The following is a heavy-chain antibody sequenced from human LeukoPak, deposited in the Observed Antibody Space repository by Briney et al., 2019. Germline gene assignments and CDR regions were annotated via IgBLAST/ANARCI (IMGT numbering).Heavy chain of an antibody. CDR2: ISSSSSTI. V-gene: IGHV3-48*04. CDR1: GFTFSSYS. Sequence: GGSLRLSCAASGFTFSSYSMNWVRQAPGKGLEWVSYISSSSSTIYYADPVKGRFTISRDNAKNSLYLQMNSLRAEDTAVYYCARGQADDSSGYPPDYWGQGTLVTVSS. J-gene: IGHJ4*02. CDR3: ARGQADDSSGYPPDY. D-gene: IGHD3-22*01.